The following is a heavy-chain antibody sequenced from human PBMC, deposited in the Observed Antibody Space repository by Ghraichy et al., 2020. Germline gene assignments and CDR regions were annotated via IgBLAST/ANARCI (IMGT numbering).Heavy chain of an antibody. J-gene: IGHJ3*02. V-gene: IGHV1-45*01. CDR2: ITFVNGNT. CDR3: ATALTGDGPQDSFDT. Sequence: SSVKVSCKASGYTFPYRYLHWVRLAPGQPLEWMAGITFVNGNTNYAQKFQARVSIKRDRSMRTAYMELSSLRSEDTAMYYCATALTGDGPQDSFDTWGQGTMVTVSA. CDR1: GYTFPYRY. D-gene: IGHD5-24*01.